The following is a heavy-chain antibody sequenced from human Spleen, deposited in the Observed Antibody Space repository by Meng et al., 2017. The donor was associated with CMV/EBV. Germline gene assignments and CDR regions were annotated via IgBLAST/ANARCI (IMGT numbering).Heavy chain of an antibody. V-gene: IGHV3-30*04. J-gene: IGHJ6*02. CDR1: RFTFSSYT. CDR2: ISYDGNNK. CDR3: AKSASYFNYFYYGMDV. Sequence: GESLKISCAASRFTFSSYTMHWVRQAPGKGLEWVAVISYDGNNKYYADSVKGRFTISRDNSRKTLYLHMNSLRVEDTALYYCAKSASYFNYFYYGMDVWGQGTTVTVSS. D-gene: IGHD3-10*01.